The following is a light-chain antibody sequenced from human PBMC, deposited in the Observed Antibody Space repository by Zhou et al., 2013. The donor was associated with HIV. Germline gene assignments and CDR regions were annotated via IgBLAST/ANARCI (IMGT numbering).Light chain of an antibody. CDR3: QQRTNWPPSIT. V-gene: IGKV3-11*01. J-gene: IGKJ5*01. Sequence: EIVLTQSPGTLSLSPGERATLSCRASQSVGGSYLAWYQQRPGQAPRLLIYDTSNRATGIPARFSGSGSGTDFTLTISSLEPEDFAVYYCQQRTNWPPSITFGQGTRLEIK. CDR1: QSVGGSY. CDR2: DTS.